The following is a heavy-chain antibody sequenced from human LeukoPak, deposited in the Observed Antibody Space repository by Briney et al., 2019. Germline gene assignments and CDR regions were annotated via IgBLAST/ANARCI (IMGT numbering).Heavy chain of an antibody. D-gene: IGHD3-10*01. CDR3: ARETMVRGVRPKRLDP. CDR2: INHSGST. Sequence: SETLSLTCAVYGGSFSGYYWSWIRQPPGKGLXXXXXINHSGSTNYNPSLKSRVTISVDTSKNQFSLKLSSVTAADTAVYYCARETMVRGVRPKRLDPWGQGTLVTVSS. CDR1: GGSFSGYY. V-gene: IGHV4-34*01. J-gene: IGHJ5*02.